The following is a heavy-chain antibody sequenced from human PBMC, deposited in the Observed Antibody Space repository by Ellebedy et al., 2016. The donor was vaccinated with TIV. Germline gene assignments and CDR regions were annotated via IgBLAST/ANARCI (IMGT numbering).Heavy chain of an antibody. Sequence: PGGSLRLSCAASGFTFSSYWMHWVRQAPGTSLVWVSRSNRDGGSTSYAHSVKGRFTNSRDNAKNTLYLQMNSLRAEDTAVYYCARSRDGYNFIGDYWGQGTLVTVSS. CDR2: SNRDGGST. J-gene: IGHJ4*02. CDR3: ARSRDGYNFIGDY. D-gene: IGHD5-24*01. V-gene: IGHV3-74*01. CDR1: GFTFSSYW.